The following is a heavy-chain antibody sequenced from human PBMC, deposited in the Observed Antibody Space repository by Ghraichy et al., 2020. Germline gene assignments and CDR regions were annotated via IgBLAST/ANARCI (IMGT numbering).Heavy chain of an antibody. J-gene: IGHJ3*02. CDR1: GFTFSSYA. CDR2: ISGSGGST. V-gene: IGHV3-23*01. CDR3: AKDSGITYYYDSSGYNDAFDI. D-gene: IGHD3-22*01. Sequence: GGSLRLSCAASGFTFSSYAMSWVRQAPGKGLEWVSAISGSGGSTYYADSVKGRFTISRDNSKNTLYLQMNSLRAEDTAVYYCAKDSGITYYYDSSGYNDAFDIWGQGTMVTVSS.